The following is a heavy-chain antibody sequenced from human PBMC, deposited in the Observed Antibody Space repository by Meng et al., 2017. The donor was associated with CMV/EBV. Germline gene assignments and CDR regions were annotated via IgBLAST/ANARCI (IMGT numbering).Heavy chain of an antibody. CDR2: IYHSGRT. CDR1: GGSISSSNW. J-gene: IGHJ2*01. CDR3: ARGPILWFGESSSFDL. D-gene: IGHD3-10*01. Sequence: GGSISSSNWRSWARQPPGKGLEWIGEIYHSGRTNYNPSPKSRVTRSVDKSKNQFSLKLSSVTAADTAVYYCARGPILWFGESSSFDLWGRGTLVTVSS. V-gene: IGHV4-4*02.